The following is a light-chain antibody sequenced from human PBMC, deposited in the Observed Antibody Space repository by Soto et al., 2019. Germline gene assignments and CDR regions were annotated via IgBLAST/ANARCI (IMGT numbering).Light chain of an antibody. Sequence: QSVLTQSASVSGSPGQSITISCTGTSSDVGNYNYVSWYQQHPGEVPKLIIFNVNNRPSGVSNRFSGSKSGNTASLTISGLQAEDEADYDCSSFTSSTTYGCGTGTKVTVL. CDR3: SSFTSSTTYG. CDR1: SSDVGNYNY. J-gene: IGLJ1*01. V-gene: IGLV2-14*01. CDR2: NVN.